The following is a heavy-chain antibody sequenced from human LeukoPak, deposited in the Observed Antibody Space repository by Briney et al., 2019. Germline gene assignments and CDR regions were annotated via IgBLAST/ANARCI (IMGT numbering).Heavy chain of an antibody. CDR1: GGSISNYY. CDR2: IYTSGST. D-gene: IGHD3-10*01. CDR3: ARVRFYGGYYGSGTFDY. V-gene: IGHV4-4*07. J-gene: IGHJ4*02. Sequence: IPSETLSLTCTVSGGSISNYYWSRIRQPAGKGLEWIGRIYTSGSTNFNPSLKSRVTMSLDTSKNQFSLKLSSVTAADTGVYYCARVRFYGGYYGSGTFDYCGQGTLVTVSS.